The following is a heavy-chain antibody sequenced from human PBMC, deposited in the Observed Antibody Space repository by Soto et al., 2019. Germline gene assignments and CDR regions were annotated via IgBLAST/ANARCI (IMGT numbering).Heavy chain of an antibody. V-gene: IGHV3-23*01. CDR3: SKYTGKWLAPNQYYYYGMDV. J-gene: IGHJ6*02. Sequence: GGSLRLSCAASGFTFSSYAMSWVRQAPGKGLEWVSAISGSGGSTYYADSVKGRFTISRDNSKNTLYLQMNSLRAEDTAVYYFSKYTGKWLAPNQYYYYGMDVWGQGTTVTVSS. CDR1: GFTFSSYA. CDR2: ISGSGGST. D-gene: IGHD6-19*01.